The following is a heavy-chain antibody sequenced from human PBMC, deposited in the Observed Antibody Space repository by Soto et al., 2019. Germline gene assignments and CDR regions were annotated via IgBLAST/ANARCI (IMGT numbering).Heavy chain of an antibody. J-gene: IGHJ4*02. CDR2: ISSSRSYI. D-gene: IGHD4-17*01. CDR3: ARLHAYGDYVNNY. Sequence: EVQLVESGGGLVKPGGSLRLSCAASGFTFSSYSMNWVRQAPWEGLEWVSSISSSRSYIYYSDSVKGRFTISRDNAKNSLYLQMNSLRAEDTAVYYCARLHAYGDYVNNYWGQGTLVTVSS. V-gene: IGHV3-21*01. CDR1: GFTFSSYS.